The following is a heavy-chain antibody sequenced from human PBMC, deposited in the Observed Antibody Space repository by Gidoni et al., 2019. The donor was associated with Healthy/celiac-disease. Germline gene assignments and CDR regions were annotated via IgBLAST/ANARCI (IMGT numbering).Heavy chain of an antibody. CDR1: GFTFINYA. CDR2: IGGSGVST. CDR3: VKGYGDPGTYFDD. J-gene: IGHJ4*02. D-gene: IGHD4-17*01. V-gene: IGHV3-23*01. Sequence: EVQLLESGGGLVRPGGSLRLSCAASGFTFINYAMNWVRQAPGKGLEWVSGIGGSGVSTYYADSVKGHFTISRDNSKNTLYLHMTSLRAEDTAVYYCVKGYGDPGTYFDDWGQGTLVTVSS.